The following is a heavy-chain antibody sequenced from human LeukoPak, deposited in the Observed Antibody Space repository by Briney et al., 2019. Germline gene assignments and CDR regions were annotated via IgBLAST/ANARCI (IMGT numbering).Heavy chain of an antibody. CDR2: IYHTGST. V-gene: IGHV4-38-2*01. CDR1: GYSISSGYY. Sequence: ASETLSLTCAVSGYSISSGYYWGWIRQPPGKGLEWIGSIYHTGSTYYNPSLQSRVTISLDSPKNQFSLKLTSVTAADTAVYYCASGGTAVVMALTYYFDTWGRGTPVTVSS. D-gene: IGHD3-22*01. J-gene: IGHJ4*02. CDR3: ASGGTAVVMALTYYFDT.